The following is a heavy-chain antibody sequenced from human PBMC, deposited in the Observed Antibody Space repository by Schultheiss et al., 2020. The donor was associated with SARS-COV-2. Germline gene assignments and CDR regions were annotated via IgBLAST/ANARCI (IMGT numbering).Heavy chain of an antibody. CDR1: GGSIDGYY. CDR2: IHYRGHT. V-gene: IGHV4-59*01. Sequence: SETLSLTCTVSGGSIDGYYWNWIRQPPGKGLEWIGYIHYRGHTKYNPPLRSRVTISLDTSKKQVSLKLNSVTAADTAVYYCAREQAYCGGDCQPPYYYYGMDVWGQGTTVTVSS. J-gene: IGHJ6*02. CDR3: AREQAYCGGDCQPPYYYYGMDV. D-gene: IGHD2-21*02.